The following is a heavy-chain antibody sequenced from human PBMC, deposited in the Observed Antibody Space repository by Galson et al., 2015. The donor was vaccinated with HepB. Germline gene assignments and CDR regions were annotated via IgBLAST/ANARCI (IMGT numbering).Heavy chain of an antibody. V-gene: IGHV3-21*01. CDR3: ARDEVWGSGSFLYYYGMDV. D-gene: IGHD3-10*01. CDR1: GFTFSSYS. CDR2: ITSDTSYI. J-gene: IGHJ6*02. Sequence: SLRLSCAASGFTFSSYSMNWVRQAPGKGLEWVASITSDTSYIYYADSVKGRFTISRDNAKNSLYLQMNSRRAEDTAVYYCARDEVWGSGSFLYYYGMDVWGQGTTVTVSS.